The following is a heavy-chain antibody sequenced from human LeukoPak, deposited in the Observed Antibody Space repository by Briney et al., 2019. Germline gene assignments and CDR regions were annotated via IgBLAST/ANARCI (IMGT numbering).Heavy chain of an antibody. CDR1: GGSISSYY. D-gene: IGHD3-22*01. CDR3: ARGADSSGYYSIFYFDY. Sequence: SETLSLTCTVSGGSISSYYWNWIRQPPGKGREWIGYIYYSGSTNYNPSLKSRVTISVDTSKNQFSLKLSSVTAADTAVYYCARGADSSGYYSIFYFDYWGQGTLVTVSS. V-gene: IGHV4-59*01. J-gene: IGHJ4*02. CDR2: IYYSGST.